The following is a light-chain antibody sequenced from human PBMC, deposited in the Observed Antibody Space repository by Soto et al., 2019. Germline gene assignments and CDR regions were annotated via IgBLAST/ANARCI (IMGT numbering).Light chain of an antibody. Sequence: DIVMTQSPLSLPVTPGEPASISCRSSQSLLYGAGHMYVDWYLQKPGQPPHLLIFLGSNRASGVPDRFSGSVSGTDFTLKISRVETEDVGIYYCMQTLQTPYTFGQGTKLEIK. CDR2: LGS. CDR3: MQTLQTPYT. J-gene: IGKJ2*01. V-gene: IGKV2-28*01. CDR1: QSLLYGAGHMY.